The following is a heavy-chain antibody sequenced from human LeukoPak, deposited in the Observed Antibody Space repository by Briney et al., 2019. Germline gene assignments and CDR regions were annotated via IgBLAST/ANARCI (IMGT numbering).Heavy chain of an antibody. CDR1: GGSISTYY. Sequence: SETLSLTCTVSGGSISTYYWSWIRQPPGKGLEWIGYVYYSGATNYNPSLKSRVPISLETSKNQFSLRLTSVTAADTAVPYCARRVAVTGIYCFDHWGQGTPVTVSS. D-gene: IGHD6-19*01. CDR3: ARRVAVTGIYCFDH. V-gene: IGHV4-59*08. CDR2: VYYSGAT. J-gene: IGHJ4*02.